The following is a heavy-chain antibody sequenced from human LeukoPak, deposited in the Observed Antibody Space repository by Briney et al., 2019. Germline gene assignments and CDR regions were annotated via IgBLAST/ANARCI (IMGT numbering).Heavy chain of an antibody. CDR1: GASFSSSTYF. CDR2: INHSGRT. CDR3: ARLNGAFKDRLYYDYQGMDV. Sequence: PSETLSLTCTVSGASFSSSTYFWSWIRQSPGKGLEWIGEINHSGRTNHNPSLKSRVTISVDTSKNQFSLNLRSVTAADTAVYYCARLNGAFKDRLYYDYQGMDVWGQGTTVTVSS. D-gene: IGHD2-8*01. V-gene: IGHV4-39*07. J-gene: IGHJ6*02.